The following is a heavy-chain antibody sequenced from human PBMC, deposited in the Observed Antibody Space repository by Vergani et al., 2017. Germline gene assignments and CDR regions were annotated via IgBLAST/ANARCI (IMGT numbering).Heavy chain of an antibody. CDR1: RSTFKTYS. V-gene: IGHV3-33*06. CDR3: AKDQVPAAIRLKDGNYMDV. CDR2: IYYDGSNA. Sequence: QGQLVESGGGIVQPGRSLTLSCVASRSTFKTYSMHWVRQAPGKGLEWVGLIYYDGSNAYYADSVKGRFTISRDNSKNTLYLQMSSLRADDTAVYYCAKDQVPAAIRLKDGNYMDVWGKGTTVIVSS. J-gene: IGHJ6*03. D-gene: IGHD2-2*02.